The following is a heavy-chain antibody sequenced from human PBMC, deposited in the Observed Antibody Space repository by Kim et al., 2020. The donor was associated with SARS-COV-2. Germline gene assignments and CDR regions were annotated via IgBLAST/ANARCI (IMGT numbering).Heavy chain of an antibody. CDR3: ATTMTGAYGF. CDR2: ISTYNGNS. D-gene: IGHD3-9*01. V-gene: IGHV1-18*01. Sequence: ASVKVSCKASGYTFTNFGITWVRQAPGQGLEWMGTISTYNGNSHYAQTLQGRATMTTDTPTTTAFLELRSLTSDDTAVYYCATTMTGAYGFWSQGTLVTVSS. J-gene: IGHJ4*02. CDR1: GYTFTNFG.